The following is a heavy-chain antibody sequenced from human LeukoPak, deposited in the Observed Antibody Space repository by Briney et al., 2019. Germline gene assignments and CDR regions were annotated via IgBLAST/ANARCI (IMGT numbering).Heavy chain of an antibody. Sequence: KPSETLSLTCTVSGYSISSGYYWGWIRQPPGKGLEWIGSIYHSGSTYYNPSLKSRVTISVDTSKNQFSLKLSSVTAADTAVYYCARSRYSSGWLDYWGQGTLVTVSS. V-gene: IGHV4-38-2*02. D-gene: IGHD6-19*01. CDR3: ARSRYSSGWLDY. CDR1: GYSISSGYY. J-gene: IGHJ4*02. CDR2: IYHSGST.